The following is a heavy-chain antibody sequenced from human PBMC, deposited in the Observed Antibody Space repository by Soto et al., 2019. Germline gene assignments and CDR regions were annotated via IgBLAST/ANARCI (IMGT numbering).Heavy chain of an antibody. J-gene: IGHJ5*02. CDR1: GGTFSTYT. CDR2: IIPILGIA. CDR3: ARLSYARGWFDP. V-gene: IGHV1-69*02. Sequence: QVQLVQSGAEVKKPGSSVKVSCKASGGTFSTYTIIWVRQAPGQGLEWMGRIIPILGIADYAQKLQGRVTITADKYTSTAYMELSSLRSEDTAVYYCARLSYARGWFDPWGQGTLVTVSS. D-gene: IGHD2-2*01.